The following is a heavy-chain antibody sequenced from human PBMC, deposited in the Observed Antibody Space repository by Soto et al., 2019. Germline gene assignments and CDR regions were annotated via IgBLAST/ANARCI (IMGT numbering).Heavy chain of an antibody. CDR3: VRLRCLGVLCHEGNWLDP. CDR2: APYTGST. V-gene: IGHV4-59*08. J-gene: IGHJ5*01. CDR1: GDSINNYY. D-gene: IGHD2-8*01. Sequence: SETLSLSCTVSGDSINNYYWNWVRQRPGKGLEWIGYAPYTGSTNYNPSLRGRVTISMDTSKNQFSLTLTSVTAADTALYYCVRLRCLGVLCHEGNWLDPWGQGILVTVS.